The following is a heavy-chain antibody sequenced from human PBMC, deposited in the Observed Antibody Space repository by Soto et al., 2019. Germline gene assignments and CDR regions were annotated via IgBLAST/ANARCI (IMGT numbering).Heavy chain of an antibody. CDR2: IIPIFGTA. CDR3: ARGTSGYSYGSSEPFAFDY. Sequence: ASVKVSCKASGGTFSSYAISWVRQAPGQGLEWMGGIIPIFGTANYAQKFQGRVTITADESTSTDYMELSSLRSEDTAVYYCARGTSGYSYGSSEPFAFDYWGQGTLVTVSS. J-gene: IGHJ4*02. V-gene: IGHV1-69*13. D-gene: IGHD5-18*01. CDR1: GGTFSSYA.